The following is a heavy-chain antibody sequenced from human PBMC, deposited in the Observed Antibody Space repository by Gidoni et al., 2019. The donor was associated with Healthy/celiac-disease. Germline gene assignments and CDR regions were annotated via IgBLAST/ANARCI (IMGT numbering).Heavy chain of an antibody. CDR2: TYYQSKWHK. V-gene: IGHV6-1*01. D-gene: IGHD3-10*01. CDR3: ARGGLTMVRGVIEYYFDY. CDR1: GDSVSSNSAA. J-gene: IGHJ4*02. Sequence: QVQLQQSGPGLVKPSQTLSRTCAISGDSVSSNSAAWNWIRQSPSRGLEWLGRTYYQSKWHKDYAVSVKSRITINPDTSKNQFSLHLNSVTPEDTAVYYCARGGLTMVRGVIEYYFDYWGQGTLVTVSS.